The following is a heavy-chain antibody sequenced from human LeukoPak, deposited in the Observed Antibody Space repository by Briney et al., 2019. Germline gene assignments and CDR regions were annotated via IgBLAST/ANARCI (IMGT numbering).Heavy chain of an antibody. V-gene: IGHV3-21*01. D-gene: IGHD5-18*01. J-gene: IGHJ4*02. CDR1: GFSFSTYN. CDR3: ARYTAMVSGRVFDY. CDR2: ITSDSRYR. Sequence: PGGSLSLSCEASGFSFSTYNMNWVRQAAGKGLEWISSITSDSRYRYYADSVKGRFTISRDNAKNSLYLQMNSLRAEDTAVYYCARYTAMVSGRVFDYWGQGTLVTVSS.